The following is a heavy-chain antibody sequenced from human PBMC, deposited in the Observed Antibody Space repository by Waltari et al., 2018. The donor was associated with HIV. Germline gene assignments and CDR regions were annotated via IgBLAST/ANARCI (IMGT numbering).Heavy chain of an antibody. CDR2: ISWNSGSI. CDR3: AKGDRSSWFGEDAFDI. V-gene: IGHV3-9*01. J-gene: IGHJ3*02. CDR1: GFPFEDYA. Sequence: EVQLVESGGGLVQPGRSLRLSCAASGFPFEDYAMHWVRHASGKGLEWVSGISWNSGSIGYADSVKGRFTISRDNAKNSLYLQMNSLRAEDTALYYCAKGDRSSWFGEDAFDIWGQGTMVTVSS. D-gene: IGHD6-13*01.